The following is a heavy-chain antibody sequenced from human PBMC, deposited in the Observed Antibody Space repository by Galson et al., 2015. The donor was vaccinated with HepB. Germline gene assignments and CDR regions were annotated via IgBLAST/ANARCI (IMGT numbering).Heavy chain of an antibody. CDR1: GFIFRTYG. J-gene: IGHJ3*02. Sequence: SLRLSCAASGFIFRTYGMHWVRQAPGKGLEWVAVIWHDGGYKYYAGSVKGRFTISRDNSKNTLFLQMNRLRADDTAVYYCVREGPLGREFVRAGDAFEMWGQGTMVSVSS. D-gene: IGHD3-10*02. V-gene: IGHV3-33*01. CDR2: IWHDGGYK. CDR3: VREGPLGREFVRAGDAFEM.